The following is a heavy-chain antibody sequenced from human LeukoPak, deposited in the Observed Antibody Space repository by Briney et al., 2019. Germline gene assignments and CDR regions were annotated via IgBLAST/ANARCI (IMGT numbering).Heavy chain of an antibody. J-gene: IGHJ3*02. V-gene: IGHV3-30*02. CDR3: AKMAATGYYDILTGYYRKRDDAFDI. CDR1: GFTFSSYG. D-gene: IGHD3-9*01. Sequence: PGGSLRLSCAASGFTFSSYGMHWVRQAPGKGLEWVAFIRYDGSNKYYADSVKGRFTISRDNSKNTLYLQMNSLRAEDTAVYYCAKMAATGYYDILTGYYRKRDDAFDIWGQGTMVTVSS. CDR2: IRYDGSNK.